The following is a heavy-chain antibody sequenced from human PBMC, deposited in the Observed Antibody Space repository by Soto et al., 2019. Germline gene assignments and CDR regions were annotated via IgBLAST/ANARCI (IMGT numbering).Heavy chain of an antibody. CDR3: ARFTEGSDGKTDYYYFDS. J-gene: IGHJ4*02. CDR1: NGSISSTHW. V-gene: IGHV4-4*02. CDR2: IYQSGTT. Sequence: QVQMQESGPGLVRPSTTLSLSCSVSNGSISSTHWWSWLRQSPGKGLEWIGQIYQSGTTHYNPSLRPRVTSSGDKSNNQFSLELTSVSASDTALYYCARFTEGSDGKTDYYYFDSWGQGTLVTVS. D-gene: IGHD4-17*01.